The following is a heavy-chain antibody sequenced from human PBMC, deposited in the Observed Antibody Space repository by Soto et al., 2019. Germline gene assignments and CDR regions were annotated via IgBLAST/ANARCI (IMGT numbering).Heavy chain of an antibody. CDR3: ARDDEYDDNGLDY. D-gene: IGHD1-1*01. V-gene: IGHV3-33*01. CDR1: GFLLSRFG. J-gene: IGHJ4*02. Sequence: QVQLVESGGGVVQPGTSLRLSCAASGFLLSRFGRPGVRQAPGKGLEGVAVIVINGGTKDYADSVRGRFTISRDNSRNTLFLEMSSLRVEDTAIYYCARDDEYDDNGLDYWGQGTLVTVSS. CDR2: IVINGGTK.